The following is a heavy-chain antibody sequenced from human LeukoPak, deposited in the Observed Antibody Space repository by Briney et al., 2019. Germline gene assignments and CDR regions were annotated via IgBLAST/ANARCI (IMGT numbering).Heavy chain of an antibody. Sequence: SETLSLTCTVSGYSISSGYYWGWIRQPPGKGLEWIGSIYHSGSTYYNPSLKSRVTISVDTSKNQFSLKLSSVTAADTAVYYCARHGYYDYVWGSSTPRDYFDYWGQGTLVTVSS. CDR3: ARHGYYDYVWGSSTPRDYFDY. D-gene: IGHD3-16*01. CDR2: IYHSGST. CDR1: GYSISSGYY. J-gene: IGHJ4*02. V-gene: IGHV4-38-2*02.